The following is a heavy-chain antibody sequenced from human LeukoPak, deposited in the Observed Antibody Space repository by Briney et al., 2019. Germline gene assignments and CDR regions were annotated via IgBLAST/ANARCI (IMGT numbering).Heavy chain of an antibody. V-gene: IGHV3-21*01. CDR3: AREDYYESGTDDY. Sequence: GGSLRLSCAASGFTFSTYRMIWVHQAPGKGLEWVSSITASSSYTYYADSVKGRFTISRDNTKNSLYLQMNSLRAEDTGIYYCAREDYYESGTDDYWGQGTLVTVFS. J-gene: IGHJ4*02. D-gene: IGHD3-10*01. CDR2: ITASSSYT. CDR1: GFTFSTYR.